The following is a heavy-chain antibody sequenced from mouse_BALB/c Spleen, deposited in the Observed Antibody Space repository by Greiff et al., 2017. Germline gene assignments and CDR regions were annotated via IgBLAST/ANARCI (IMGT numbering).Heavy chain of an antibody. D-gene: IGHD4-1*01. CDR3: ARGAELGYYAMDY. V-gene: IGHV1-4*02. Sequence: QVQLKESAAELARPGASVKMSCKASGYTFTSYTMHWVKQRPGQGLEWIGYINPSSGYTEYNQKFKDKTTLTADKSSSTAYMQLSSLTSEDSAVYYCARGAELGYYAMDYWGQGTSVTVSS. CDR1: GYTFTSYT. CDR2: INPSSGYT. J-gene: IGHJ4*01.